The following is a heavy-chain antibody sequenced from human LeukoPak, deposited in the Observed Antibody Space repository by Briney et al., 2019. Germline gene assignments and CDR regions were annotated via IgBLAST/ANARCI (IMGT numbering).Heavy chain of an antibody. CDR3: ARGESSSWYG. Sequence: ASVKVSCKASGYTFTSYGLSWVRQAPGQGLEWMGWISTYNDNTHYAQKFQGRVTMTRDTSISTAYMELSRLTSDDTAVYYCARGESSSWYGWGQGTLVTVSS. D-gene: IGHD6-13*01. CDR1: GYTFTSYG. CDR2: ISTYNDNT. J-gene: IGHJ4*02. V-gene: IGHV1-18*01.